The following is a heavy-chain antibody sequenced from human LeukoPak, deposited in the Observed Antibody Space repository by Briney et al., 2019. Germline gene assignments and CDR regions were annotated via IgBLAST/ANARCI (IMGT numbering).Heavy chain of an antibody. CDR2: ISGSGGST. Sequence: GGSLRLSCAASGFTFSSYAMSWVRQAPGKGLEWVSAISGSGGSTYYADSVKGRFTISRDNSKNTLYLQTNSLRAEDTAVYYCARERTGPLRSGYYDSFLHWGQGTLVTVSS. V-gene: IGHV3-23*01. CDR3: ARERTGPLRSGYYDSFLH. CDR1: GFTFSSYA. D-gene: IGHD3-3*01. J-gene: IGHJ4*02.